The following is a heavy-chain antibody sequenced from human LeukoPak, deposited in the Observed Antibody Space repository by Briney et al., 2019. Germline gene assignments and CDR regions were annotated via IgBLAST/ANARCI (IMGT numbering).Heavy chain of an antibody. CDR3: ARTKYYFDSSDYFFFDP. V-gene: IGHV4-39*01. CDR2: IESGRNI. CDR1: YDSISSSSHH. J-gene: IGHJ5*02. Sequence: PSETLSLTCTVSYDSISSSSHHWGWIRRPPGKGLEWIGSIESGRNIHSNPSLDGRDTISVDTSKNQFSLKLSSVTAADTAVYYCARTKYYFDSSDYFFFDPWGQGILVIVSS. D-gene: IGHD3-22*01.